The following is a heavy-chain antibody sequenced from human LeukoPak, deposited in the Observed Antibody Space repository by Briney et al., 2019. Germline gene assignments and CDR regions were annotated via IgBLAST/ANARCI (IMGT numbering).Heavy chain of an antibody. CDR1: GYTFITNN. V-gene: IGHV1-2*02. Sequence: ASVKVSCKTSGYTFITNNIHWVRQAPGQGLEWMAWISPKNGDTTYAQNFQGRVTMTRDTSISTAYMELTSLRYDDTAFYYCARGYGSSWFDTWGQGTLVTVSS. J-gene: IGHJ5*02. CDR3: ARGYGSSWFDT. D-gene: IGHD6-13*01. CDR2: ISPKNGDT.